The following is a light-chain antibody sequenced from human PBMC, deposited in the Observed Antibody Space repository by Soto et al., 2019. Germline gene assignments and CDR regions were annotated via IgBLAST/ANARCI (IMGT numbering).Light chain of an antibody. Sequence: DIQMTQSPSTLSASVGDRVTITCRASQSISSWLAWYQQKPGKAPKLLIYDASSLESGVPSRLSGSGSGTEFTLTISSLQPDDFATYYCQQYNSYPPYTFGQWTKLEIK. J-gene: IGKJ2*01. CDR1: QSISSW. CDR3: QQYNSYPPYT. V-gene: IGKV1-5*01. CDR2: DAS.